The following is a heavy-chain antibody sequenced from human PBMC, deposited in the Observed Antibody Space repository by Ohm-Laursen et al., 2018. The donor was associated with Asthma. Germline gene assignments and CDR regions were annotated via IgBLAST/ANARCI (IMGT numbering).Heavy chain of an antibody. Sequence: GSLRLSCSASGFTLSWYSMNWLRQAPGKGLEWVAFIRSDSTTILYADSVRGRFTISRDDAKDSLYLQMNSLRDEDTAVYYCVRQGLHGEADYWGHRTLVAVSS. V-gene: IGHV3-48*02. J-gene: IGHJ4*01. CDR3: VRQGLHGEADY. D-gene: IGHD4-17*01. CDR2: IRSDSTTI. CDR1: GFTLSWYS.